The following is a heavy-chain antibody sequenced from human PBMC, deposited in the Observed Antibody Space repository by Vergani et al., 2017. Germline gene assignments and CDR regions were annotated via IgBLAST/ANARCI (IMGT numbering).Heavy chain of an antibody. V-gene: IGHV3-53*02. CDR3: ARENHSSGWYVSYFDY. CDR2: IYSGGST. Sequence: EVQLVETGGGLIQPGGSLRLSCAATGFTVSSNYMSWVRQAPGKGLEWVSVIYSGGSTYYADSVKGRFTICRDNSKNTLYLQMNSLRAEDTAVYYCARENHSSGWYVSYFDYWGQGTLVTVSS. J-gene: IGHJ4*02. D-gene: IGHD6-19*01. CDR1: GFTVSSNY.